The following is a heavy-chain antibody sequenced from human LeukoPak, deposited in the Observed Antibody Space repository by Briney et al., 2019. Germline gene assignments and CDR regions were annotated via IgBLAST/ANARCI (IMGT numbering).Heavy chain of an antibody. V-gene: IGHV5-51*01. CDR2: IYPGDSDT. J-gene: IGHJ6*03. CDR3: ARHPQGYYYYXXMDV. Sequence: GESLKISCKGSGYSFTSYWIGWVRQMPGKGLEWMGIIYPGDSDTRYSPSFQGQVTISADKSISTAYLQWSSLKASDTAMYYXARHPQGYYYYXXMDVWGKGXXVTXS. CDR1: GYSFTSYW.